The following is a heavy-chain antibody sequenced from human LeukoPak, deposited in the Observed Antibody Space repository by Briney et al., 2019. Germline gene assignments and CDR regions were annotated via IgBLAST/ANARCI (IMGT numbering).Heavy chain of an antibody. D-gene: IGHD5-24*01. CDR2: IYTSGST. Sequence: SETLSLTCTVSGGSISSYYWSWLRQPPGKGLEWIGRIYTSGSTNYNPSLKSRVTISVDTSKNQFSLKLSSVTAADTAVYYCARAERWLQLGGAFDIWGQGTMVTVSS. CDR3: ARAERWLQLGGAFDI. J-gene: IGHJ3*02. V-gene: IGHV4-4*08. CDR1: GGSISSYY.